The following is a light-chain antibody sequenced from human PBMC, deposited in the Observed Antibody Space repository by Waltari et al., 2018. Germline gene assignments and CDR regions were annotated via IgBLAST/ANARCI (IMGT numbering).Light chain of an antibody. Sequence: QSALNQPASVSGSPGQSITISCSGTGSDVGSYNLVSWYQQHPGKAPKLIIYEVNMRPSGVSDRFSGSKSGVTASLTISGLQAEDEAVYFCCSFATNSIVIFGGGTKLTVL. V-gene: IGLV2-23*02. CDR3: CSFATNSIVI. CDR2: EVN. CDR1: GSDVGSYNL. J-gene: IGLJ2*01.